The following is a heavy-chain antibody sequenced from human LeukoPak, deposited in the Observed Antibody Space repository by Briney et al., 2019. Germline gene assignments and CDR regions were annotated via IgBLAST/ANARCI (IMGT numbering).Heavy chain of an antibody. CDR1: GFTFSSYS. D-gene: IGHD4-11*01. J-gene: IGHJ4*02. CDR3: AKDTTVTTPAYFDY. V-gene: IGHV3-23*01. Sequence: GGSLRLSCAASGFTFSSYSMNWVRQAPGKGLEWVSAISGSGGSTYYADSVKGRFTISRDNSKNTLYLQMNSLRAEDTAGYYCAKDTTVTTPAYFDYWGQGTLVTVSS. CDR2: ISGSGGST.